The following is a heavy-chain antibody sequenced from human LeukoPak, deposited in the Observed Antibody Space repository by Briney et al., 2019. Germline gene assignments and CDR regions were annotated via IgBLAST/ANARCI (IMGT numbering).Heavy chain of an antibody. CDR3: ITPLPYSAQ. J-gene: IGHJ4*02. CDR1: GFTVSNNY. D-gene: IGHD2-21*01. Sequence: GGSLRLSCVVSGFTVSNNYMSWVRQAPGKGLEWVGRIKPKTDSESTEYAAPVKDRFSISRDDSKSMMYLQMNSLKTEDTAVYYCITPLPYSAQGGQGTLVTVSS. CDR2: IKPKTDSEST. V-gene: IGHV3-15*01.